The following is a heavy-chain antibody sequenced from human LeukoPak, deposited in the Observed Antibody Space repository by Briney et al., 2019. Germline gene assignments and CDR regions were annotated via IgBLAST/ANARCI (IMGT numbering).Heavy chain of an antibody. D-gene: IGHD4-17*01. J-gene: IGHJ4*02. CDR2: IPYDGSNK. CDR3: AEDMLVTTLDY. V-gene: IGHV3-30*02. CDR1: GFTFSSYG. Sequence: PGGSLRLSCAASGFTFSSYGMHWVRQAPGKGLEWVAFIPYDGSNKYYADSLKGRFTISRDNSENTLYLQMNILRAEDTAVYYCAEDMLVTTLDYWGQGTLVTVSS.